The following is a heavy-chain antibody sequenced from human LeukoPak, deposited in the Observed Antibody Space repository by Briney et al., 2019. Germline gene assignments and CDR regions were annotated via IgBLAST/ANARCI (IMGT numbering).Heavy chain of an antibody. D-gene: IGHD2-15*01. CDR1: GYSISSGYY. Sequence: SETLSLTCAVSGYSISSGYYWGWIRQPPGKGLEWIGSIYHSGSTYYNPSLKSRVTISVDTSKNQFSPKLSSVTAADTAVYYCAREYCSGGSCSGLDYWGQGTLVTVSS. CDR3: AREYCSGGSCSGLDY. V-gene: IGHV4-38-2*02. CDR2: IYHSGST. J-gene: IGHJ4*02.